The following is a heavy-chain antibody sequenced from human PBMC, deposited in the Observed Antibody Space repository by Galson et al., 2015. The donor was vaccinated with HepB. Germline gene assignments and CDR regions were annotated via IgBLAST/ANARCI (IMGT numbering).Heavy chain of an antibody. D-gene: IGHD6-19*01. Sequence: SVKVSCKASGYTFNAFGMHWVRQAPGQRLQWMGWINAGNGHTEYSESLQGRLTITRDTSATTVYMELSRLRSEDTAVYFCARLAGGIAVAGRYRWFDPWGQGTLVTVSS. CDR1: GYTFNAFG. V-gene: IGHV1-3*01. CDR3: ARLAGGIAVAGRYRWFDP. J-gene: IGHJ5*02. CDR2: INAGNGHT.